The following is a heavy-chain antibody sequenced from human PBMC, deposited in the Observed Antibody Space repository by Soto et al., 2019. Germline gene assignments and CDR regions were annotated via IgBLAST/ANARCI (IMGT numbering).Heavy chain of an antibody. V-gene: IGHV3-23*01. CDR1: EFTFSSYA. D-gene: IGHD3-10*01. CDR2: ISGSGSTT. Sequence: GGSLRLSCAASEFTFSSYAMSWVRQAPGKGLEWVSGISGSGSTTYYVDSVKGRFTISRDNSKNTLYLQMNGLRAEDTAVYYCAKSRQYGSRSYRVNFDYWGQGTLVTVSS. J-gene: IGHJ4*02. CDR3: AKSRQYGSRSYRVNFDY.